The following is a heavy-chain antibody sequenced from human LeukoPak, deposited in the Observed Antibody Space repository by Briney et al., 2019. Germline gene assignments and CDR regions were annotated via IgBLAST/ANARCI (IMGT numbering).Heavy chain of an antibody. V-gene: IGHV4-31*03. CDR1: GGSISSGGYY. CDR2: IYYSGST. J-gene: IGHJ5*02. Sequence: PSETLSLTCTVSGGSISSGGYYWSWIRQHPGKGLEWIGYIYYSGSTYYNPSLKSRVTISVDTSKNQFSLKLSSVTAADTAVYYCARERLAPYNWFDPWGQGTLVTVSS. D-gene: IGHD6-19*01. CDR3: ARERLAPYNWFDP.